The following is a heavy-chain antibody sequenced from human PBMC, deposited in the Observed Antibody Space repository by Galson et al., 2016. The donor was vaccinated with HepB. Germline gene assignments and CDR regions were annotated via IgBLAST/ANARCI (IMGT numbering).Heavy chain of an antibody. J-gene: IGHJ4*02. CDR2: IYYSGTT. D-gene: IGHD3-10*01. Sequence: ETLSLTCTVSGGSLSNTTYYWGWIRQPPGKGLEWIGSIYYSGTTYNNPSLKNRVTTSVDTSRNQFSLSLTSVTAADTAVYYCARQSVLTGGIFLWFELIDNWGPGTLVTVSS. CDR3: ARQSVLTGGIFLWFELIDN. V-gene: IGHV4-39*01. CDR1: GGSLSNTTYY.